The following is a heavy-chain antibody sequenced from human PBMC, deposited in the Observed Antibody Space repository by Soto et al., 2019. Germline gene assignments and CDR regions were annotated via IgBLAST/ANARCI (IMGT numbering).Heavy chain of an antibody. CDR2: INQDGSDN. CDR3: AREDAIMLYY. Sequence: DVQLVESGGGLVQPGGSLRLSCAASGFTFSSYYMAWVRQAPGKGLEWVANINQDGSDNYYVDSVRGRFTISRDNAKDSLYLQMNSLRAEDTAVYLCAREDAIMLYYWGQGTLVTVSS. D-gene: IGHD2-8*01. J-gene: IGHJ4*02. CDR1: GFTFSSYY. V-gene: IGHV3-7*01.